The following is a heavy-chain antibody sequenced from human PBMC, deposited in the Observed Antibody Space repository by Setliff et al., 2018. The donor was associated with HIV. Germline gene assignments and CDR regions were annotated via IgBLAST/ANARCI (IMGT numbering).Heavy chain of an antibody. CDR1: GFTFDDYG. J-gene: IGHJ4*02. Sequence: GGSLRLSCAASGFTFDDYGMHWVRQVPGKGLEWVPGIRWNSGSIDYVDSVKGRFTISRDNAKNSLYLQMNSLRAEDTAVYYCAKAPGTQAYYFDRWGQGTLVTVSS. CDR3: AKAPGTQAYYFDR. V-gene: IGHV3-9*01. D-gene: IGHD1-26*01. CDR2: IRWNSGSI.